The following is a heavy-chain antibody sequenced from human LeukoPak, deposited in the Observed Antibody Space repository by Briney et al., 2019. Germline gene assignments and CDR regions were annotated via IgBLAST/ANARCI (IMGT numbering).Heavy chain of an antibody. CDR3: ARGPTYYDILYGMDA. CDR2: ISAYNGNT. J-gene: IGHJ6*02. CDR1: GYTFTSYG. V-gene: IGHV1-18*01. D-gene: IGHD3-9*01. Sequence: ASVKVSCKASGYTFTSYGISWVRQAPGQGLEWMGWISAYNGNTNYAQKLQGRVTMTTDTSTSTAYMELRSLRSDDTAVYYCARGPTYYDILYGMDAWGQGTTVTVSS.